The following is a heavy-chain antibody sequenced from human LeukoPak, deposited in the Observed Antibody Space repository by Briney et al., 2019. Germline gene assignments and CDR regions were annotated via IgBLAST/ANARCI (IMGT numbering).Heavy chain of an antibody. CDR3: ARQGWQWLVHAFHI. CDR1: GGSFSGYY. V-gene: IGHV4-34*01. CDR2: IYYSGST. D-gene: IGHD6-19*01. J-gene: IGHJ3*02. Sequence: SETLSLTCAVYGGSFSGYYWAWIRQPSGKGLEWIGNIYYSGSTYYNPSLKSRVTISVDTSKNQFSLKLTSVTAADTAVYYCARQGWQWLVHAFHIWGQGTMVTVSS.